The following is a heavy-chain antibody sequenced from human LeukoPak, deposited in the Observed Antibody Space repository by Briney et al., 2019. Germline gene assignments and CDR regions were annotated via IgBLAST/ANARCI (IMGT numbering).Heavy chain of an antibody. D-gene: IGHD5-24*01. Sequence: GGSLRLSCAASGFTFSRHTMNWVRQAPGKGLEWVSSISSSSSYIYYADSVKGRFTISRDNAKNSLYLQMNSLRAEDTAVYYCARDGEMATMDNWGQGTLVTVSS. CDR3: ARDGEMATMDN. CDR2: ISSSSSYI. J-gene: IGHJ4*02. CDR1: GFTFSRHT. V-gene: IGHV3-21*01.